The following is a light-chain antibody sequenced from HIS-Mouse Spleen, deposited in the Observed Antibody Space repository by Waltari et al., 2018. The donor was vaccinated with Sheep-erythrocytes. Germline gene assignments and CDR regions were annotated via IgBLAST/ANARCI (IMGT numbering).Light chain of an antibody. CDR2: KAS. CDR1: QSISSW. J-gene: IGKJ4*01. CDR3: QQYNSYPLT. V-gene: IGKV1-5*03. Sequence: DIQMNQSPSTLSASAGDRVTITCRASQSISSWLAWYQQKPGKAPKLLIYKASSLESGVPSRFSGSGSGTEFTLTISSLQPDDFATYYCQQYNSYPLTFGGGTKVEIK.